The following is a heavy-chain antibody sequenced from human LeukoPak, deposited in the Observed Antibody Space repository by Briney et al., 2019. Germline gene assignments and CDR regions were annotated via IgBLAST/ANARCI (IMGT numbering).Heavy chain of an antibody. V-gene: IGHV3-30*03. CDR3: ARSGVMTTIRSYFDY. J-gene: IGHJ4*02. D-gene: IGHD2-21*02. Sequence: GGSLRLSCAASGFTFDDYGMSWVRQAPGKGLEWVAVISYDGSNKYYTDSVKGRFTISRDNSKNTVYLQMNSLRAEDTAVYYCARSGVMTTIRSYFDYWGQGTLVTVSS. CDR1: GFTFDDYG. CDR2: ISYDGSNK.